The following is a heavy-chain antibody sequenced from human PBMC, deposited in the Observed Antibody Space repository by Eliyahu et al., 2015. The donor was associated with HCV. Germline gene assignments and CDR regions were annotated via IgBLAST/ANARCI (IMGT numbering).Heavy chain of an antibody. D-gene: IGHD1-14*01. CDR1: GVSFRNYX. CDR2: TDYRGST. V-gene: IGHV4-34*01. J-gene: IGHJ6*02. Sequence: QVQLQQWGAGLLKPSETLSLXCAVSGVSFRNYXWSWIRQSPGKALEWIGETDYRGSTHYRPSLRSRVTISLDTSKSQFSLKVTSVTAADTAVYYCARGRTRLDVWGQGTTVTVSS. CDR3: ARGRTRLDV.